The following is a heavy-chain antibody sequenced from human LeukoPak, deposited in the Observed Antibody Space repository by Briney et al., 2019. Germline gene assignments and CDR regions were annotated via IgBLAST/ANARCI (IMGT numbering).Heavy chain of an antibody. Sequence: ASVKVSCKASGYTFTGYYMHWVRQAPGQGLEWMGWINPNSGGTNYAQKFQGRVTMTRDTSISTAYMELSRLRSDDTAVYYCATLMRYCDFCSVDYYGMDVWGQGTTVTVSS. CDR1: GYTFTGYY. CDR3: ATLMRYCDFCSVDYYGMDV. J-gene: IGHJ6*02. V-gene: IGHV1-2*02. CDR2: INPNSGGT. D-gene: IGHD3/OR15-3a*01.